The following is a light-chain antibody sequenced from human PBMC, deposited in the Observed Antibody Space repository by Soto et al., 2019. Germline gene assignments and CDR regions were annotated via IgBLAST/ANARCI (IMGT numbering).Light chain of an antibody. CDR3: MHALQTPT. Sequence: DIVMTQSPLALPVTPGEPTSISCRSSQSLLHSNGYNYLDWYLQKPGQSPQLLIYLGSNRSSGVPDRFSGSASGTDLKLKISRVEDGYVVVYYCMHALQTPTFGAGTKVDIK. V-gene: IGKV2-28*01. CDR1: QSLLHSNGYNY. CDR2: LGS. J-gene: IGKJ3*01.